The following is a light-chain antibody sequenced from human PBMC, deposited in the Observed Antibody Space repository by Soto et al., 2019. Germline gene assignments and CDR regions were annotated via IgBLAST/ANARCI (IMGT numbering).Light chain of an antibody. CDR2: SAS. V-gene: IGKV1-6*01. CDR1: QDIKND. CDR3: LQDYSYPYT. Sequence: AIPMTQSPSSLSASVGDRVTITCRASQDIKNDLGWYQQKPGRAPKLLMYSASTLHTEVPSRFSGSGSGSDFTLTISSLQPEDFATYYCLQDYSYPYTFGQGTKLEIK. J-gene: IGKJ2*01.